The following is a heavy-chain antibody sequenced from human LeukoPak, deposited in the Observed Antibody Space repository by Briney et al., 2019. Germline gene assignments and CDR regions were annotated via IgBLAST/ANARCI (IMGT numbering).Heavy chain of an antibody. V-gene: IGHV3-7*01. CDR3: ARDATRGGDFDS. CDR2: IKEDGSET. Sequence: GGSLRLSCVGSGFSFREYWMGWLRQAPGKGLEWVGNIKEDGSETYYVDSVKGRFTISRDNAKNSLYLQMNSLRADDTAVYYCARDATRGGDFDSWGQGTLVTVSS. D-gene: IGHD2-15*01. J-gene: IGHJ4*02. CDR1: GFSFREYW.